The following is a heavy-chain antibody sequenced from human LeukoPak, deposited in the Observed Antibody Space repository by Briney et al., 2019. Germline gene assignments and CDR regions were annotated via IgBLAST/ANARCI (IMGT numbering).Heavy chain of an antibody. J-gene: IGHJ4*02. Sequence: PGGSLRLSCAASGFTFDDYAMHWVRQAPGKGLEWVAVISYDGSNKYYADSVKGRFTISRDNSKNTLYLQMNSLRAEDTAVYYCARLWDPELVRPKYWGQGTLVTVSS. D-gene: IGHD1-7*01. CDR3: ARLWDPELVRPKY. V-gene: IGHV3-30-3*01. CDR1: GFTFDDYA. CDR2: ISYDGSNK.